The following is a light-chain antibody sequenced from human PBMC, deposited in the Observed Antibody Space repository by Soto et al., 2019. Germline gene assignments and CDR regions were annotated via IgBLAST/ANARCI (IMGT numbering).Light chain of an antibody. Sequence: EIVLTQSPGTLSLSPGESAALSCRASQSVSNNFVAWYQWKSGQAPRLLIYGASYRATDIPYRFTGSGSGTDFTLTITRLEPDDFAVYYCQQYGGSPPTFGQGTKVEVK. CDR2: GAS. CDR3: QQYGGSPPT. J-gene: IGKJ1*01. V-gene: IGKV3-20*01. CDR1: QSVSNNF.